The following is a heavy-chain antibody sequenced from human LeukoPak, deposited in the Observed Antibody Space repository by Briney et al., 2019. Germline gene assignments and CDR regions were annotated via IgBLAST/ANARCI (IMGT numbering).Heavy chain of an antibody. D-gene: IGHD3-9*01. Sequence: SETLSLTCTVSGGSVSSGSYYWSWIRQPPGKGLEWIGYIYYSGSTNYNPSLKSRVTISVDTSKNQFSLKLSSVTAADTAVYYCARDSSTGFAHGFDIWGQGTMVTVSS. CDR1: GGSVSSGSYY. CDR2: IYYSGST. J-gene: IGHJ3*02. CDR3: ARDSSTGFAHGFDI. V-gene: IGHV4-61*01.